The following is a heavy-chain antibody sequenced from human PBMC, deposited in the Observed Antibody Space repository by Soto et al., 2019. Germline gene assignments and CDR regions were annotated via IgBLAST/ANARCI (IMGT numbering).Heavy chain of an antibody. CDR3: VHPRSTVQIPPT. CDR1: GFTFSMFS. CDR2: ISSNGDST. J-gene: IGHJ5*02. D-gene: IGHD4-17*01. V-gene: IGHV3-64D*06. Sequence: PRGSLRLSCSASGFTFSMFSMHWVRQAPGKGLEYVSGISSNGDSTYYADSVKGRFTISRDNSKNTLYLQMSSLRAVDTAVYYCVHPRSTVQIPPTWGQGTLVTVSS.